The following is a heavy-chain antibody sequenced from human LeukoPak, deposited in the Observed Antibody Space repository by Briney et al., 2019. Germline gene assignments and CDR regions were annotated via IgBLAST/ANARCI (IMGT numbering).Heavy chain of an antibody. CDR1: GGSISSYY. V-gene: IGHV4-59*01. Sequence: SETLSLTCTVSGGSISSYYWSWIRQPPGKGLEWIGYIYYSGSTNYNPSLKSRVTISVDTSKNQFSLKLSSVTAADTAVYYCARGPRDIVVVPAAIPYYYYMDVWGKGTTVTVSS. CDR2: IYYSGST. J-gene: IGHJ6*03. D-gene: IGHD2-2*01. CDR3: ARGPRDIVVVPAAIPYYYYMDV.